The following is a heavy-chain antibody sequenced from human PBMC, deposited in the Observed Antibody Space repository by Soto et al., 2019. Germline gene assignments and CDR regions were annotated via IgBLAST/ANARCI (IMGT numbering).Heavy chain of an antibody. CDR1: GFTFSSFA. V-gene: IGHV3-23*01. CDR3: ARRGNIGWHDY. CDR2: ISGSAGTT. Sequence: EVQLLESGGGLVQPGGSLRLSCAASGFTFSSFAMRWVRQAPGKGLEWVSAISGSAGTTYYADSVKGRFTVSRDNSGNTLYLQMHSLRADDTAVYYCARRGNIGWHDYWGQGTLVTVSS. J-gene: IGHJ4*02. D-gene: IGHD6-19*01.